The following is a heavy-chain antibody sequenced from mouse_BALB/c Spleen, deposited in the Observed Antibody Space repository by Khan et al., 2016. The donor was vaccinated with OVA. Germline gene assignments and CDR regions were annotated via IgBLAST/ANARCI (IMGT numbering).Heavy chain of an antibody. CDR3: AREGLLRLPYYFDY. D-gene: IGHD1-2*01. J-gene: IGHJ2*01. Sequence: EVELVESGGGLVKPGGSLKLSCAASGFTFSSYAMSWVRPHPEKRLEWVASISSGGSTYYTDRVKGRFTLSRDNARNILSLPMSSLRSEATAMYYWAREGLLRLPYYFDYWGQGTTLTVSS. V-gene: IGHV5-6-5*01. CDR1: GFTFSSYA. CDR2: ISSGGST.